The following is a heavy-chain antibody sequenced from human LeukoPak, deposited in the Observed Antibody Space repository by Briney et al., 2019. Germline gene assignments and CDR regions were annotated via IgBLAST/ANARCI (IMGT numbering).Heavy chain of an antibody. V-gene: IGHV4-59*01. J-gene: IGHJ4*02. Sequence: SETLSLTCTVSGGSTSSYYWSWIRQPPGKGLEWIGYIYYSGSTNYNPSLKSRVTISVDTSKNQFSLKLSSVTAADTAVYYCARGGARYYDILTGYYTEPFDYWGQGTLVTVSS. D-gene: IGHD3-9*01. CDR1: GGSTSSYY. CDR3: ARGGARYYDILTGYYTEPFDY. CDR2: IYYSGST.